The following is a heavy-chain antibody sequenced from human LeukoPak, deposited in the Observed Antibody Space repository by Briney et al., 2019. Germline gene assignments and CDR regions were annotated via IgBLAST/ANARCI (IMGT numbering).Heavy chain of an antibody. CDR2: IIPIFGTA. J-gene: IGHJ4*02. CDR1: GGTFSSYA. V-gene: IGHV1-69*13. Sequence: SVKVSCKASGGTFSSYAISWVRQAPGQGLEWMGGIIPIFGTANCAQKFQGRVTITADESTSTAYMELSSLRSEDTAVYYCARAPYYDSSGYYAEFDYWGQGTLVTVSS. D-gene: IGHD3-22*01. CDR3: ARAPYYDSSGYYAEFDY.